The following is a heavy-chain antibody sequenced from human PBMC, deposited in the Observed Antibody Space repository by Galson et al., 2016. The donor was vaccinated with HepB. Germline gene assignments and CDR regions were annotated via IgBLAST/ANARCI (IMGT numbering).Heavy chain of an antibody. J-gene: IGHJ4*02. V-gene: IGHV3-23*01. CDR3: AKVPYNSAWYAGFGD. Sequence: SLRLSCAASTFTFGTYAMSWVRQAPGKGLEWVSLLSASGATTHYADSVKGRFTVSRDISKTTLYLQMNSLRAEDTALYYCAKVPYNSAWYAGFGDWGLGTLVTVSS. CDR2: LSASGATT. CDR1: TFTFGTYA. D-gene: IGHD6-19*01.